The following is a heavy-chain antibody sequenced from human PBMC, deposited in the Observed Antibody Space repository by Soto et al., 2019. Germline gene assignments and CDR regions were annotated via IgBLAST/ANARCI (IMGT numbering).Heavy chain of an antibody. CDR1: GFTFSTYS. V-gene: IGHV3-21*01. D-gene: IGHD5-18*01. J-gene: IGHJ6*02. CDR2: ISSSSGYI. CDR3: ARVRSYSYGQGYGMDV. Sequence: GGSLRLSCAASGFTFSTYSMNWVRQAPGKGLEWVSSISSSSGYIYYADSVKGRFTIYRDDAKNSLFLQMNSLRAEDTAVYYCARVRSYSYGQGYGMDVWGQGTTVTVSS.